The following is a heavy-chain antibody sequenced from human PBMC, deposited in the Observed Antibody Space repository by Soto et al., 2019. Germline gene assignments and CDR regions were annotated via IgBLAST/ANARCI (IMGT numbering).Heavy chain of an antibody. Sequence: ASVKVSCKASGYTFTGYYMHWVRQAPGQGLEWMGWINPNSGGTNYAQKFQGWVTMTRDTSISTAYMELSRLRSDDTAVYYCARQLLWFGDYYYGMDVWGQGTTVTVSS. D-gene: IGHD3-10*01. V-gene: IGHV1-2*04. CDR1: GYTFTGYY. CDR2: INPNSGGT. J-gene: IGHJ6*02. CDR3: ARQLLWFGDYYYGMDV.